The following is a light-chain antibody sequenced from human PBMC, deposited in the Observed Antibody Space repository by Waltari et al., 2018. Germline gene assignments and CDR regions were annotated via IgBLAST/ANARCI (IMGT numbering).Light chain of an antibody. CDR2: AAS. J-gene: IGKJ1*01. CDR3: QQSYSSPRT. CDR1: QNIMSQ. V-gene: IGKV1-39*01. Sequence: DIQMTQSPSSLSASVGDRVTITCRASQNIMSQLHWYQLKPGRAPKLLIYAASSLQSGVPSRFGGSRSGTDFTLTITSLQPEDFATYYCQQSYSSPRTFGQGTRVEIK.